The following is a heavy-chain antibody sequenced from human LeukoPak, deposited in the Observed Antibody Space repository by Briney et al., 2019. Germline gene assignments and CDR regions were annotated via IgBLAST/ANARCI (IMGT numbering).Heavy chain of an antibody. V-gene: IGHV3-30*18. D-gene: IGHD6-13*01. Sequence: GGSLRLSCAASGFTFSSYGMHWVRQAPGKGLEWVAVISYDGSNKYYADSVKGRFTISRDNSKNTLYLQMNSLRAEDTAVYYCAKRTGGSSWQLEGYYYMDVWGKGTTVTVSS. J-gene: IGHJ6*03. CDR1: GFTFSSYG. CDR3: AKRTGGSSWQLEGYYYMDV. CDR2: ISYDGSNK.